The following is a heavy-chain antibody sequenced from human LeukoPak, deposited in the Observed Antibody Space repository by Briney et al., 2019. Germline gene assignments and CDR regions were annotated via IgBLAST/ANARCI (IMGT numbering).Heavy chain of an antibody. V-gene: IGHV3-23*01. CDR3: AKAYWDTAMNPSDY. D-gene: IGHD5-18*01. Sequence: GGSLRLSCAASGFTFSNYGMSWSARLQGRGWSGSQLNGNGVNTYYADSVKGRFTISRDNSKNTLYLQMSSLRAEDSAIYHCAKAYWDTAMNPSDYWGQGTLVTVSS. CDR1: GFTFSNYG. J-gene: IGHJ4*02. CDR2: NGNGVNT.